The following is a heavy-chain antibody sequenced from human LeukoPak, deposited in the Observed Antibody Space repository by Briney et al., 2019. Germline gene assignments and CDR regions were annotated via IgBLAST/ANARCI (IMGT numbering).Heavy chain of an antibody. CDR2: IIPVFGPP. J-gene: IGHJ3*02. Sequence: SVKVSCKASGGTFSSYAISWVRQAPGQGLEWMGGIIPVFGPPNNAQKFQDRVTITADGSTSTAYMELSSLTSEDTAMYYCARDRSSGTFDSFGIWGPGTMVTVSS. V-gene: IGHV1-69*13. CDR1: GGTFSSYA. CDR3: ARDRSSGTFDSFGI. D-gene: IGHD1-26*01.